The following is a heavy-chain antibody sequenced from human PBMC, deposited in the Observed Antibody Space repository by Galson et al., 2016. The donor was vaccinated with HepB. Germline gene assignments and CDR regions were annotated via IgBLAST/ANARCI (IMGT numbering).Heavy chain of an antibody. CDR2: IITLYGTA. CDR1: GGTFSSYA. V-gene: IGHV1-69*13. Sequence: SVKVSCKASGGTFSSYAISWVRQAPGQGLEWMGVIITLYGTANYAQKFQGRVTITAEESTSTAHMELSSLRSEDTAVYYCARVRVGYNTHYYYGMDVWGQWTTVTVSS. D-gene: IGHD5-24*01. J-gene: IGHJ6*02. CDR3: ARVRVGYNTHYYYGMDV.